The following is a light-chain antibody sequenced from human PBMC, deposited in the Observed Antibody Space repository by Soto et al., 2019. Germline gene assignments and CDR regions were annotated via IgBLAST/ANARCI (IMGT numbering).Light chain of an antibody. Sequence: EIVLTQSPGTLSLSPGERATLSCRASQTVSSSSLAWYQQRPGQAPRLLISGASSRATGIPDRFSGSGSGTDFTLTISRLEPEDFAVYYCQQYNNWPPITFGQGTRLEI. CDR2: GAS. CDR3: QQYNNWPPIT. J-gene: IGKJ5*01. V-gene: IGKV3-20*01. CDR1: QTVSSSS.